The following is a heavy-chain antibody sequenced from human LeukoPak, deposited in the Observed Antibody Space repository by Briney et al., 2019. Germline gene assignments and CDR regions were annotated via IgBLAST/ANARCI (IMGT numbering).Heavy chain of an antibody. CDR1: GGSISSGSYY. CDR3: ATGLTSLGYFGALGY. J-gene: IGHJ4*02. CDR2: IYTSGST. Sequence: PSQTLSLTCTVSGGSISSGSYYWSWIRQPAGKGLEWIGRIYTSGSTNYNPSLKSRVTISLDTSKNQFSLKLSSVTAADTAVYYCATGLTSLGYFGALGYWGQGTLVTVSS. V-gene: IGHV4-61*02. D-gene: IGHD3-22*01.